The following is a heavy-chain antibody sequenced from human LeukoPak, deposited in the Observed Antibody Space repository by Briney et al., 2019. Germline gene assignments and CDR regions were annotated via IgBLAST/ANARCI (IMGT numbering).Heavy chain of an antibody. D-gene: IGHD1-1*01. CDR1: GYTFTSYG. CDR2: ISAYNGNT. V-gene: IGHV1-18*01. J-gene: IGHJ3*02. CDR3: ATDRGTTHAFDI. Sequence: ASVKVSCKASGYTFTSYGISWVRQAPGQGLEWMGWISAYNGNTNYAQNIQGRVTMTEDTSTDTAYMELSSLGSEDTAVYYCATDRGTTHAFDIRGQGTMVTVSS.